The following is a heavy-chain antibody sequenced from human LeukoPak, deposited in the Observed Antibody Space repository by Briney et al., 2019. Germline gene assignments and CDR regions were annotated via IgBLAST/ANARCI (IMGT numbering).Heavy chain of an antibody. D-gene: IGHD1-26*01. CDR2: IYHSGST. CDR1: GGSISSGGYY. J-gene: IGHJ4*02. CDR3: ARQEGGIVGPY. Sequence: SETLSLTCTVSGGSISSGGYYWSWIRQPPGKGLEWIGYIYHSGSTYYNPSLKNRVTISVDRSKNQFSLKLSSVTAADTAVYYCARQEGGIVGPYWGQGTLVTVSS. V-gene: IGHV4-30-2*01.